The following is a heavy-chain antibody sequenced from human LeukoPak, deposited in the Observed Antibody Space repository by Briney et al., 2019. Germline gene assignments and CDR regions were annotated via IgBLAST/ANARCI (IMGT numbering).Heavy chain of an antibody. CDR1: GGSISSSSYY. J-gene: IGHJ4*02. D-gene: IGHD5-24*01. CDR3: ATNVGMATIYFFDY. V-gene: IGHV4-39*07. Sequence: PSETLSLTCTASGGSISSSSYYWGWIRQPPGKGLEWTGSIYYSGSTYYNSSLKSRVTISVDTSKNQFSLKLSSVTAADTAVYYCATNVGMATIYFFDYWGQGTLVTVSS. CDR2: IYYSGST.